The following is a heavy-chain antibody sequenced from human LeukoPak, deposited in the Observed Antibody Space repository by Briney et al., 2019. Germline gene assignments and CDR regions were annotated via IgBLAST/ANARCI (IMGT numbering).Heavy chain of an antibody. J-gene: IGHJ4*02. V-gene: IGHV3-21*01. CDR3: ARVGNGGY. Sequence: GGALRLSRAASGFTLSRYRMNWGSQAPGKRLEWVSSISSSSSYIYYADSVKSRFTISRDKAKNSLYLQMNSLRAEDTAVYYCARVGNGGYWGQGTLVTVSS. CDR2: ISSSSSYI. CDR1: GFTLSRYR. D-gene: IGHD4-23*01.